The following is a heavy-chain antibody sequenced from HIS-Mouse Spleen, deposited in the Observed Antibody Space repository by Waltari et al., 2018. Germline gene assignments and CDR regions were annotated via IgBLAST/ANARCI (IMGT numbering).Heavy chain of an antibody. D-gene: IGHD2-15*01. J-gene: IGHJ4*02. V-gene: IGHV3-30*18. CDR3: AKGHIVVVVAATFFDY. CDR2: YDGSNK. Sequence: YDGSNKYYADSVKGRFTISRDNSKNTLYLQMNSLRAEDTAVYYCAKGHIVVVVAATFFDYWGQGTLVTVSS.